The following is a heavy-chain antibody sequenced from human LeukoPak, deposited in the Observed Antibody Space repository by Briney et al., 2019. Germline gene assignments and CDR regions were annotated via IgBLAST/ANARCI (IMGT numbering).Heavy chain of an antibody. CDR3: ARDSMSGAHYDFWSGYYLGMDV. V-gene: IGHV1-69*13. J-gene: IGHJ6*02. CDR1: GGTFSSYA. Sequence: GASVKVSCKASGGTFSSYAISWVRQAPGQGLEWMGGIIPIFGTANYAQKFQGRVTITADESTSTAYMELSSLRSEDTAVYYCARDSMSGAHYDFWSGYYLGMDVWGQGTTVTVSS. D-gene: IGHD3-3*01. CDR2: IIPIFGTA.